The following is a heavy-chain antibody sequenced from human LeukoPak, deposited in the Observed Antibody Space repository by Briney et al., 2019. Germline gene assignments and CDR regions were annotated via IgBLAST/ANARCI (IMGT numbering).Heavy chain of an antibody. CDR2: IYYSGST. CDR3: ARHEGSVLRFLEPNHGWFDP. V-gene: IGHV4-39*01. Sequence: SETLSLTRTVSGGSISSSSYYWGWIRQPPGKGLEWIGSIYYSGSTYYNPSLKSRVTISVDTSKNQFSLKLSSVTAADTAVYYCARHEGSVLRFLEPNHGWFDPWGQGTLVTVST. CDR1: GGSISSSSYY. J-gene: IGHJ5*02. D-gene: IGHD3-3*01.